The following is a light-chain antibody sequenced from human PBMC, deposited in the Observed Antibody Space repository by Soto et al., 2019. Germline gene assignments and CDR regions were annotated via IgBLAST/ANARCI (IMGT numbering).Light chain of an antibody. CDR3: AAWDDSLSGPHWV. CDR1: SSNIGSNT. CDR2: FNN. V-gene: IGLV1-44*01. Sequence: QSVLTQPPSVSGTPGQRVTISCSGSSSNIGSNTVNWYQQLPGTAPKVLIYFNNQRPSGVPDRFAGSRSGTSASLAISGLQSEDEADYYCAAWDDSLSGPHWVFGGGTKVTVL. J-gene: IGLJ3*02.